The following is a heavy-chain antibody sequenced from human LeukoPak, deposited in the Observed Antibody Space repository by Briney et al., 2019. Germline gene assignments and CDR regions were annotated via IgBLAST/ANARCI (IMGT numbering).Heavy chain of an antibody. Sequence: SETLSLTCAVYGGSFSGYYWSWIRQPPGKGLEWIGEINHSGSTNYNPSLKSRVTISVDTSKNQFSLKLSSVTAADTAVYYCARTTQYYYDSSGPFDYWGQGTLVTVSS. D-gene: IGHD3-22*01. CDR1: GGSFSGYY. CDR3: ARTTQYYYDSSGPFDY. V-gene: IGHV4-34*01. J-gene: IGHJ4*02. CDR2: INHSGST.